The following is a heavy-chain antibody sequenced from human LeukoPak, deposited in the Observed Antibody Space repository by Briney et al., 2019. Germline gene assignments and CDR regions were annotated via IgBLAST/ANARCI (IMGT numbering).Heavy chain of an antibody. V-gene: IGHV3-7*01. Sequence: GGSLRLSCAASGLTLSSYWMSWVRQAPGKGLEWVANIKQDGSEKYYVDSVKGRFTISRDNAKNSLYLQMNSLRAEDTAVYYCAREHIAAAGTGDYWGQGTLVTVSS. CDR2: IKQDGSEK. CDR3: AREHIAAAGTGDY. CDR1: GLTLSSYW. J-gene: IGHJ4*02. D-gene: IGHD6-13*01.